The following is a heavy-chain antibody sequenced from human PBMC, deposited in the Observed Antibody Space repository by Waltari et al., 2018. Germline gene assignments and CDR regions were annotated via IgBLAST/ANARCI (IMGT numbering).Heavy chain of an antibody. V-gene: IGHV4-4*07. CDR3: AREGAQGTYYDFWSGYYGGGYYFDY. J-gene: IGHJ4*02. CDR2: IYTSGST. D-gene: IGHD3-3*01. Sequence: QVQLQESGPGLVKPSETLSLTCTVSGGSISSYYWSWIRQPAGKGLEWIGRIYTSGSTNYNPSLKSRVTMSVDTSKNQFSLKLSSVTAADTAVYYCAREGAQGTYYDFWSGYYGGGYYFDYWGQGTLVTVSS. CDR1: GGSISSYY.